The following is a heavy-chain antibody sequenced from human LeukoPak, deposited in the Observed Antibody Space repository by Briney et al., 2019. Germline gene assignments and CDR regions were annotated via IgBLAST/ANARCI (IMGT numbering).Heavy chain of an antibody. CDR2: IWYDGSNK. CDR1: GFTFSSYG. V-gene: IGHV3-33*01. Sequence: GGSLRLSCAASGFTFSSYGMHWVRQAPGKGLEWVAVIWYDGSNKYYADSVKGRFTISRDNSKNTLYLQMNSLRAEDTAVYYCARDRLLGDIAAAGPDYWGQETLVTVSS. D-gene: IGHD6-13*01. J-gene: IGHJ4*02. CDR3: ARDRLLGDIAAAGPDY.